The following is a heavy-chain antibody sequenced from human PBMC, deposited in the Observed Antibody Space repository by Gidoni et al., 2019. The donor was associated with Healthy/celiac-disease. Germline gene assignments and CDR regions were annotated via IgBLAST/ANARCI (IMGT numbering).Heavy chain of an antibody. CDR2: ISAYNGNT. Sequence: QVQLVQSGAEVKKHGAAVKVSCKAAGYTFTSYGISWVRQAPGQGLEWMGWISAYNGNTHYAQKLQGRVTMTTDTSTSTAYMELRSLRSDDTAVYYCARGGRAGVVISPGDYWGQGTLVTVSS. CDR3: ARGGRAGVVISPGDY. D-gene: IGHD3-3*01. V-gene: IGHV1-18*01. J-gene: IGHJ4*02. CDR1: GYTFTSYG.